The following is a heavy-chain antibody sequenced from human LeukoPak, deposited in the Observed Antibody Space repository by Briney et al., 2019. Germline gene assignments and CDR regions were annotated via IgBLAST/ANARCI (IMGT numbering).Heavy chain of an antibody. Sequence: PSETLSLTCAVYGGSISSGGYYWSWIRQPPGKGLEWIGYIYYSGSTNYNPSLKSRVTISVDTSKNQFSLKLSSVTAADTAVYYCARGYYDSSGYYPIPFDYWGQGTLVTVSS. CDR1: GGSISSGGYY. CDR2: IYYSGST. CDR3: ARGYYDSSGYYPIPFDY. J-gene: IGHJ4*02. V-gene: IGHV4-61*08. D-gene: IGHD3-22*01.